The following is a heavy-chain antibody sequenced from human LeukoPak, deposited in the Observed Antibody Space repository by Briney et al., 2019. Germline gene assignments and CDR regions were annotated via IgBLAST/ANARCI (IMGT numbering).Heavy chain of an antibody. CDR2: IIPIFGTA. CDR1: GGTFSSYA. J-gene: IGHJ4*02. V-gene: IGHV1-69*05. Sequence: SVKVSCKASGGTFSSYAISWVRQAPGQGLEWRGGIIPIFGTANYAQKFQGRVTITTDESTSTAYMELSSLRSEDTAVYYCARGDCYGSGSYLAVGYWGQGTLVTVSS. D-gene: IGHD3-10*01. CDR3: ARGDCYGSGSYLAVGY.